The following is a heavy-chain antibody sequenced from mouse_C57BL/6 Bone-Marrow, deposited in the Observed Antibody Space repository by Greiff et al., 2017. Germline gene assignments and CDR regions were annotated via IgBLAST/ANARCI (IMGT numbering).Heavy chain of an antibody. J-gene: IGHJ3*01. D-gene: IGHD2-4*01. V-gene: IGHV1-26*01. Sequence: EVQLQQSGPELVKPGASVKISCKASGYTFTDYYMNWVKQSHGKSLEWIGDINPNNGGTSYNQKFKGKATLTVDKSSSTAYMELRSLTSEDSAVYYCARRVYYDYDGFAYWGQGTLVTVSP. CDR1: GYTFTDYY. CDR3: ARRVYYDYDGFAY. CDR2: INPNNGGT.